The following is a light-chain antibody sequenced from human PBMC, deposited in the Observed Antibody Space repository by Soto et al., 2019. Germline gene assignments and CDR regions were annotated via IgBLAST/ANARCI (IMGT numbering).Light chain of an antibody. Sequence: EIVLTQSPGTLSLSPGERATLSCRASQSVSSSYFAWYQQKPGQAPRLLIYGASSRATGIPDRFSGSGSGTDFTLTISRLEPEDFAVYYCQQHGSSPRTFGQGTKVEIK. J-gene: IGKJ1*01. V-gene: IGKV3-20*01. CDR1: QSVSSSY. CDR2: GAS. CDR3: QQHGSSPRT.